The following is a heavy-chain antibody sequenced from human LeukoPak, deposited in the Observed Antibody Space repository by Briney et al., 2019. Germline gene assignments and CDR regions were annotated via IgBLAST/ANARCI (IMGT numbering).Heavy chain of an antibody. V-gene: IGHV4-34*01. CDR1: GGSFSGYY. J-gene: IGHJ4*02. CDR2: INHSGST. D-gene: IGHD5-12*01. CDR3: AREGRGYSGYARY. Sequence: SETLSLTCAVYGGSFSGYYWSWIRQPPGKGLEWIGEINHSGSTNYNPSLKSRVTISVDTSKNQFSLKLSSVTAADTAVYYCAREGRGYSGYARYWSQGTLVTVSS.